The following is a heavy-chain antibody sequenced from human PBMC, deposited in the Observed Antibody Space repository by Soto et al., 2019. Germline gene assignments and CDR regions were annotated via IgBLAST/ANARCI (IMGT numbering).Heavy chain of an antibody. CDR3: ARLVFHCLRGSCDDYNFYGLDV. J-gene: IGHJ6*02. CDR2: IYYAGST. Sequence: SSETLSLTGTVSGGSISSTDHYWGWIRQPPGKGLEWLGSIYYAGSTFHNPSLKRRATISVDTSRNQFSLRLSSVTASDTAVYYCARLVFHCLRGSCDDYNFYGLDVWGQGTTVTVSS. D-gene: IGHD2-15*01. V-gene: IGHV4-39*01. CDR1: GGSISSTDHY.